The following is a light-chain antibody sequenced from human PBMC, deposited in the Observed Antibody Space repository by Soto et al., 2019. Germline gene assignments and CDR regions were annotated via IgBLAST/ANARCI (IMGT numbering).Light chain of an antibody. V-gene: IGKV1-39*01. Sequence: DIQMTQSPSSLSASVGDRVTITCRASQSISSYLNWYQQKPGKAPKLLIYAASSLQSGVPSRFSGSGSGTDFTLTISSLQPDDCATYYCQQYHGSSGTFGQGTKVDIK. J-gene: IGKJ1*01. CDR1: QSISSY. CDR2: AAS. CDR3: QQYHGSSGT.